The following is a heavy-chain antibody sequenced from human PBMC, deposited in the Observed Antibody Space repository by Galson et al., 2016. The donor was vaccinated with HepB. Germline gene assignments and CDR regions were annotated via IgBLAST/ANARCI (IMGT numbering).Heavy chain of an antibody. Sequence: QVQLQESGPGLVKPSETLSLTCTVSRGSVSRGGFYWSWIRQSAGKGRQWLGNIDYSGRTHNTPSLECRVTISVDTSKNQSSLKLNSVTAADTAIYYCATQREEQHMAWDWGQGILVTVSS. CDR2: IDYSGRT. V-gene: IGHV4-61*08. CDR3: ATQREEQHMAWD. J-gene: IGHJ4*02. CDR1: RGSVSRGGFY. D-gene: IGHD2-21*01.